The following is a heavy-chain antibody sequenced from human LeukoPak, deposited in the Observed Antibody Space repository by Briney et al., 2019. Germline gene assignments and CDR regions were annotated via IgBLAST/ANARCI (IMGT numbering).Heavy chain of an antibody. CDR2: INPNSGGT. J-gene: IGHJ4*02. Sequence: ASVKVSCKASGYTFTGYYMHWVRQAPGQGLEWMGWINPNSGGTNCAQKFQGRVTMTRDTSISTAYMELSRLRSDDTAVYYCANWYYDSSGYSSDYWGQGTLVTVSS. V-gene: IGHV1-2*02. D-gene: IGHD3-22*01. CDR1: GYTFTGYY. CDR3: ANWYYDSSGYSSDY.